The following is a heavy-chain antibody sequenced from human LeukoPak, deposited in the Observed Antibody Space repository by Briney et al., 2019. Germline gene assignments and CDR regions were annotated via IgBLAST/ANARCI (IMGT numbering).Heavy chain of an antibody. Sequence: SETLSLTCAVYGGSFSGYYWSWIRQPPGKGLEWIGEINHSGSTNYNPSLKSRVTISVDMSKNQFSLKLSSVTAADTAVYYCARGDIVVVPAANHRAYYYYGMDVWGQGTTVTVSS. D-gene: IGHD2-2*01. V-gene: IGHV4-34*01. J-gene: IGHJ6*02. CDR3: ARGDIVVVPAANHRAYYYYGMDV. CDR1: GGSFSGYY. CDR2: INHSGST.